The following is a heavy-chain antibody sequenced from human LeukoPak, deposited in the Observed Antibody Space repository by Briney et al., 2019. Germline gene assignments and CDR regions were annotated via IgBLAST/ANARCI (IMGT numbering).Heavy chain of an antibody. D-gene: IGHD2-15*01. J-gene: IGHJ3*02. Sequence: PSETLSLTCTVSGGSISSGGYYWSWIRQPPGKGLEWIGEINHSGSTNYNPSLKSRVTISVDTSKNQFSLKLSSVTAADTAVYYCARGGAATSGKDIVVVVAVPGAFDIWGQGTMVTVSS. V-gene: IGHV4-39*07. CDR3: ARGGAATSGKDIVVVVAVPGAFDI. CDR1: GGSISSGGYY. CDR2: INHSGST.